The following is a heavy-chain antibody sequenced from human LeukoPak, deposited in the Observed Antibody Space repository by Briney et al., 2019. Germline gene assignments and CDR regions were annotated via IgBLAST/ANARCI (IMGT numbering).Heavy chain of an antibody. CDR2: IYYSGST. CDR3: ARLRCSSTSCYFYYYYYGTDV. V-gene: IGHV4-39*01. Sequence: SETLSLTCTVSGGSISSSSYYWGWIRQPPGKGLEWIGSIYYSGSTYYNPSLKSRVTISVDTSKNQFSLKLSSVTAADTAVYYCARLRCSSTSCYFYYYYYGTDVWGQGTTVTVSS. J-gene: IGHJ6*02. CDR1: GGSISSSSYY. D-gene: IGHD2-2*01.